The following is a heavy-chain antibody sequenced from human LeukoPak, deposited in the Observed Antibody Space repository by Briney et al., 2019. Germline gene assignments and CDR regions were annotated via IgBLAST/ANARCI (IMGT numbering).Heavy chain of an antibody. Sequence: PSETLSLTCTVSGGSISSYYWSWIRQPAAKGLEWIGRIYTSGSTNYNPSLKSRVTMSVDTSKNQFSLKLSSVTAADTAAYYSATYSCSSTSCYVDQDAFDIWGQGTMVTVSS. D-gene: IGHD2-2*01. CDR2: IYTSGST. V-gene: IGHV4-4*07. J-gene: IGHJ3*02. CDR3: ATYSCSSTSCYVDQDAFDI. CDR1: GGSISSYY.